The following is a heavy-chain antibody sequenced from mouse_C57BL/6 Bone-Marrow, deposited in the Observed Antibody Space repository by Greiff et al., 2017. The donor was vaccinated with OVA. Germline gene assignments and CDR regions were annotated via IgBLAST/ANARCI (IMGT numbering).Heavy chain of an antibody. D-gene: IGHD2-10*02. CDR2: IDPSDSYT. V-gene: IGHV1-69*01. CDR3: ARDTLGPFDY. J-gene: IGHJ2*01. Sequence: QVQLQQPGAELVMPGASVKLSCKASGYTFTSYWMHWVKQRPGQGLEWIGEIDPSDSYTNYNQKFKGKSTLTVDKSSSTAYMQISSLTSEDSAVYDRARDTLGPFDYWGQGTTLTVSS. CDR1: GYTFTSYW.